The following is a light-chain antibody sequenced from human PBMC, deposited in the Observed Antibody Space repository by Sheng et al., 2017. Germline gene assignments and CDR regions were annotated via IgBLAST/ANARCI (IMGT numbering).Light chain of an antibody. CDR2: WAS. V-gene: IGKV4-1*01. CDR1: QSVLYSSNNKNY. CDR3: HQSVSAPLT. Sequence: SLAVSLGERATIDCKSSQSVLYSSNNKNYLAWYQQKPGQPPKLLISWASTRESGVPERFSGSGSGTDFTLTISSLQAEDVAIYYCHQSVSAPLTFGGGTKVEIK. J-gene: IGKJ4*01.